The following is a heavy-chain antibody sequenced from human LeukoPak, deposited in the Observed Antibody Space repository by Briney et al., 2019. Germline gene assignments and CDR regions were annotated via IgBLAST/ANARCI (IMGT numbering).Heavy chain of an antibody. D-gene: IGHD2-15*01. V-gene: IGHV3-23*01. CDR2: ISGTDGGT. Sequence: GGSLRLSCAASEFPFSNYAMSWVRQAPGKGLEWVSTISGTDGGTHYADSVKGRFTISRDNSKNRLFLQMNSLRVEDTAAYYCAKQEAGGSNDWGQGTLVTVSS. J-gene: IGHJ4*02. CDR1: EFPFSNYA. CDR3: AKQEAGGSND.